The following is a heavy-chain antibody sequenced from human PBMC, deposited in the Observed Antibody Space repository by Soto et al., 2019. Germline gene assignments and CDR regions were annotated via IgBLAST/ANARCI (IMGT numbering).Heavy chain of an antibody. Sequence: QVQLVESGGGLVKPGGSLRLSCAASGFTFSDYYMSWIRQAPGKGLEWVSYISSSGSTIYYADSVKGRFTIARDNAKNSLYLQMNSPRAEDTAVYYCARGPYEYVWGSDPPHFDYWGQGTLVTVSS. V-gene: IGHV3-11*01. CDR2: ISSSGSTI. CDR3: ARGPYEYVWGSDPPHFDY. CDR1: GFTFSDYY. J-gene: IGHJ4*02. D-gene: IGHD3-16*02.